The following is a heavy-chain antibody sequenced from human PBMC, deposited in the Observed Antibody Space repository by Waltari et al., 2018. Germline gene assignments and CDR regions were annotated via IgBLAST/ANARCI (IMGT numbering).Heavy chain of an antibody. CDR2: IIPSLGIA. CDR1: GGTFSSYT. CDR3: ARDNIDLDIGPSFDY. V-gene: IGHV1-69*08. Sequence: QVQLVQSGAEVKKPGSSVKVSCKASGGTFSSYTISWVRQAPGQGLEWMGRIIPSLGIANYAQKFQGRGTITADKATSTAYMELSSLRSEDTAVYYCARDNIDLDIGPSFDYWGQGTLVTVSS. D-gene: IGHD2-2*03. J-gene: IGHJ4*02.